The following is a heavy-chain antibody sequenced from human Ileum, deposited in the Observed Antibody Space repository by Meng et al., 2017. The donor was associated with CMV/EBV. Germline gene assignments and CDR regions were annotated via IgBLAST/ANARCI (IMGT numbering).Heavy chain of an antibody. V-gene: IGHV3-30*03. CDR1: EFTFSSFS. CDR2: ILYDETNI. J-gene: IGHJ6*02. Sequence: GGSLRLSCVASEFTFSSFSMHWVRQAPGKGLEWVAVILYDETNIDYADSVKGRFRVSRDNSKKDLYLEMNSLRIEDTAVYFCARGAYGGCWLDGWGQGTTVTVSS. D-gene: IGHD6-13*01. CDR3: ARGAYGGCWLDG.